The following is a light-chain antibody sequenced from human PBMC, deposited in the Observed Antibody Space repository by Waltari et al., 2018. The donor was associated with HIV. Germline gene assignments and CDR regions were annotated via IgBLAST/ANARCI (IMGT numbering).Light chain of an antibody. CDR3: QQYNHWPRT. V-gene: IGKV3-15*01. J-gene: IGKJ1*01. CDR1: YSVAGN. Sequence: EIVMTQSPATLSVSLGEKATLSCKASYSVAGNLAWYQQKPGQAPRLLIHDASTRAAGIPARFSGRGSGTEFSLSISSLQSEDSASYYWQQYNHWPRTFGQGTKVEIK. CDR2: DAS.